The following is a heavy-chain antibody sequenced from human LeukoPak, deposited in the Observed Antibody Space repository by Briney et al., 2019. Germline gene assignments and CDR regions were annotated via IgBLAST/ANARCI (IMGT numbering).Heavy chain of an antibody. V-gene: IGHV3-23*01. D-gene: IGHD3/OR15-3a*01. CDR1: GFTFSSYG. CDR3: AKDPMPGLVITFFWFDP. J-gene: IGHJ5*02. CDR2: ISGSGGST. Sequence: PGGSLRLSCAASGFTFSSYGMSWVRQAPGKGLEWVSAISGSGGSTYYADSVKGRFTISRDNSKNTLYLQMNSLRAEDTAVYYCAKDPMPGLVITFFWFDPWGQGTLVTVSS.